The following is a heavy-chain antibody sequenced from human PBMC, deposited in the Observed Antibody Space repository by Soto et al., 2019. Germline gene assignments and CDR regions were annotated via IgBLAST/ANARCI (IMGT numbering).Heavy chain of an antibody. J-gene: IGHJ6*02. CDR1: GFTFNIYP. CDR3: TKASITIPLDSIDI. V-gene: IGHV3-23*01. Sequence: GRSLRLSCAPSGFTFNIYPMTLVRQAPGKGLECVSSISGTVGITYYPYCVKGRSTISRDNSKNTLYLQMNSLRAEYTAVYFSTKASITIPLDSIDIWGEGPTLPXS. CDR2: ISGTVGIT. D-gene: IGHD3-3*01.